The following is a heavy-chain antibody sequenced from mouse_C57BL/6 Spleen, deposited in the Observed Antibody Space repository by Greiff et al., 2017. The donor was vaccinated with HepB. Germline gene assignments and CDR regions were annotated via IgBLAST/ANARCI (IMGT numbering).Heavy chain of an antibody. CDR2: ISNGGGST. CDR3: ARHYYGSRRVWYFDV. CDR1: GFTFSDYY. J-gene: IGHJ1*03. D-gene: IGHD1-1*01. V-gene: IGHV5-12*01. Sequence: EVKLMESGGGLVQPGGSLKLSCAASGFTFSDYYMYWVRQTPEKRLEWVAYISNGGGSTYYPDTVKGRFTISRDNAKNTLYLQMSRLKSEDTAMYYGARHYYGSRRVWYFDVWGTGTTVTVSS.